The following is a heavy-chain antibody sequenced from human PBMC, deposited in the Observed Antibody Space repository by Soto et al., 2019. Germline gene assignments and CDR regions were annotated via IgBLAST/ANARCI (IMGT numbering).Heavy chain of an antibody. CDR1: GFTFSNFG. CDR2: LSSDGSDE. Sequence: QVQLVESGGSVVQPGRSMRLSCAASGFTFSNFGMHWVRQAPGKGLEWVAALSSDGSDEYYSDSVKGRFTISRDNSKNTLFLQMNSLRVEDTAVYYCAKGSEVARQELDYWGQGTLVTVSS. D-gene: IGHD2-15*01. J-gene: IGHJ4*02. V-gene: IGHV3-30*18. CDR3: AKGSEVARQELDY.